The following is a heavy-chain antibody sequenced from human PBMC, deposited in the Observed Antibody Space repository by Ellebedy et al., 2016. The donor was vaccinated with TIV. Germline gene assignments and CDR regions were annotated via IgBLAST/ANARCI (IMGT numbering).Heavy chain of an antibody. D-gene: IGHD3-10*01. V-gene: IGHV3-11*06. CDR3: AKDRGGGFHY. CDR1: GFTFSDYY. Sequence: GGSLRLSCAASGFTFSDYYMSWIRQAPGKGLEWVSYISSSTSYTNYADSAKGRFTISRDNAKNSLYLQMNSLRAEDTAVYYCAKDRGGGFHYWGQGTLVTVSS. J-gene: IGHJ4*02. CDR2: ISSSTSYT.